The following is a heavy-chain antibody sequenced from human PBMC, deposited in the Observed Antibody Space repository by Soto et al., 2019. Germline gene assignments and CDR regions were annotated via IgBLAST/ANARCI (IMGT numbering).Heavy chain of an antibody. CDR1: GFTFTSSA. D-gene: IGHD6-6*01. CDR3: ASDSSSGYYYYGMDV. CDR2: IDVDSGST. Sequence: ASVKVSCKASGFTFTSSAMQWVRQARGQRLEWIGWIDVDSGSTNYAQKFQEWVTMTRDTSISTAYMELSRLRSDDTAVYYCASDSSSGYYYYGMDVWGQGTTVTVSS. J-gene: IGHJ6*02. V-gene: IGHV1-58*02.